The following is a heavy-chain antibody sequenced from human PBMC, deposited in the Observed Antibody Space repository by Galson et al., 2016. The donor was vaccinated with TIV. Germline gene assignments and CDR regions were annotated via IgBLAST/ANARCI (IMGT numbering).Heavy chain of an antibody. CDR3: AKYGDYFGSGSFSRFDY. V-gene: IGHV3-23*01. Sequence: SLRLSCAASGFTFSSFALSWVRQAPGKGLEWVSTISGRSERAYYADSVKGRFTISRDNFKNTLNLEMTTLRAEDTAVCYCAKYGDYFGSGSFSRFDYWGQGALVSVSS. CDR2: ISGRSERA. J-gene: IGHJ4*02. CDR1: GFTFSSFA. D-gene: IGHD3-10*01.